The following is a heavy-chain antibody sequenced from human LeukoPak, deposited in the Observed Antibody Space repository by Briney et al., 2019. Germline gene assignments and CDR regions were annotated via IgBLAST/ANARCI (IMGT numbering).Heavy chain of an antibody. V-gene: IGHV4-4*07. Sequence: PSETLSLTCTLSGASISSYYWTWIRHPAGKGLEWIGRIYTSGSTNYNPSLKSRVAMSVDTSKNQFSLKLSSVTAADTAVYYCARLSADSSSSRGFDYWGQGTLVTVSS. CDR2: IYTSGST. CDR3: ARLSADSSSSRGFDY. CDR1: GASISSYY. J-gene: IGHJ4*02. D-gene: IGHD2-2*01.